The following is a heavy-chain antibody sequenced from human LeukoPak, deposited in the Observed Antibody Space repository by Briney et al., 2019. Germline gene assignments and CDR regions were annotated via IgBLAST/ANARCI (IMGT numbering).Heavy chain of an antibody. CDR2: IYYSGST. Sequence: SETLSLTCTVSGGSISSSNYYWGWIRQPPGKGLEWIGSIYYSGSTYYNPSLKSRVTISVDTSKNQLSLKLTSVTASDTAVYYCARGQVRGIIPNWFDPWGQGTLVTVSS. D-gene: IGHD3-10*01. V-gene: IGHV4-39*01. CDR3: ARGQVRGIIPNWFDP. J-gene: IGHJ5*02. CDR1: GGSISSSNYY.